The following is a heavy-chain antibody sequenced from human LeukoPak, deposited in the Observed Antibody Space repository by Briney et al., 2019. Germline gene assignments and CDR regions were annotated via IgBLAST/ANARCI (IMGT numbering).Heavy chain of an antibody. CDR1: GFTFSGYA. CDR2: ISSNGGST. V-gene: IGHV3-64*01. J-gene: IGHJ4*02. D-gene: IGHD3-16*01. CDR3: ARGEIMITFGGDKYFDY. Sequence: GGSLRLSCAASGFTFSGYAMHWVRQAPGKGLEYVSAISSNGGSTYYANSVKGRFTISRDNTMNALYLQMGSLRAEDMAVYNCARGEIMITFGGDKYFDYWGQGTLVTVSS.